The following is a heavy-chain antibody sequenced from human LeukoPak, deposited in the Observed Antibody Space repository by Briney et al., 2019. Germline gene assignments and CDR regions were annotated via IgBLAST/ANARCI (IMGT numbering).Heavy chain of an antibody. D-gene: IGHD6-19*01. V-gene: IGHV3-30-3*01. CDR3: ARGIAVAGSPFDY. CDR2: ISYDGNNK. CDR1: GCPFRRYA. Sequence: RSLRLSCAAPGCPFRRYALQLVREAPAPGLEWVAVISYDGNNKYYAHSVKGRFTISRDNSKNPLYLQMSSLRAEDTVVYYCARGIAVAGSPFDYWGQGTLVTVSS. J-gene: IGHJ4*02.